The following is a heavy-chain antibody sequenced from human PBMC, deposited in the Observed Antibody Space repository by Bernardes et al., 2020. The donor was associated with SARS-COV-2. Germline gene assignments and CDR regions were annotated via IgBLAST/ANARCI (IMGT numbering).Heavy chain of an antibody. Sequence: VESLILSCAASGFTFSSYWMSWVRQAPGKGLEWVANIKEDGSEKNYVDSVKGRFSISRDNAKNSLYLQMNSLRAEDTAVYYCAKGGYRYGSWGHVTLVTVSS. CDR1: GFTFSSYW. CDR3: AKGGYRYGS. CDR2: IKEDGSEK. J-gene: IGHJ5*01. D-gene: IGHD5-18*01. V-gene: IGHV3-7*01.